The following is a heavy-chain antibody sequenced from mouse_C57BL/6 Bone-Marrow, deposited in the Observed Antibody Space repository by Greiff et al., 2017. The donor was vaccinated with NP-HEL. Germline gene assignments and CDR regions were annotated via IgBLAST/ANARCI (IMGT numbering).Heavy chain of an antibody. CDR3: ANSGGLFLRFLAY. CDR1: GYSFTGYY. D-gene: IGHD1-1*01. J-gene: IGHJ3*01. CDR2: IYPSTGGT. V-gene: IGHV1-43*01. Sequence: VQLQQSGPELVKPGASVKISCKASGYSFTGYYMHWVKQSSEKSLEWIGEIYPSTGGTSYNQKFKGKATLTVDKSSSTAYMQLKSLTSEDSAVYSCANSGGLFLRFLAYWGQGTLVTVSA.